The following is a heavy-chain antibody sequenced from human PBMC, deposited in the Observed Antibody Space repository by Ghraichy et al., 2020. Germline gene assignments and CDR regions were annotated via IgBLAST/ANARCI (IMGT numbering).Heavy chain of an antibody. J-gene: IGHJ5*02. CDR1: GDSINSGDYS. CDR3: ARGRLYNYNPRGWFDP. CDR2: IYHGGST. D-gene: IGHD1-20*01. V-gene: IGHV4-30-2*01. Sequence: SETLSLTCAVSGDSINSGDYSWTWIRQPPGKGLEWIGNIYHGGSTYFNPSLKSRATISLDTSKNQFSLKLSSVTAADTAIYYCARGRLYNYNPRGWFDPWGQGTPGTVSS.